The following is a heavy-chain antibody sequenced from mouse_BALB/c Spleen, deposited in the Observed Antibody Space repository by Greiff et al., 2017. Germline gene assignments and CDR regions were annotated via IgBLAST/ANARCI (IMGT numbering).Heavy chain of an antibody. Sequence: VKVVESGAELAKPGASVKMSCKASGYTFTSYWMHWVKQRPGQGLEWIGYINPSTGYTEYNQKFKDKATLTADKSSSTAYMQLSSLTSEDSAVYYCARNYRYDGYAMDYWGQGTSVTVSS. CDR1: GYTFTSYW. CDR2: INPSTGYT. V-gene: IGHV1-7*01. D-gene: IGHD2-14*01. J-gene: IGHJ4*01. CDR3: ARNYRYDGYAMDY.